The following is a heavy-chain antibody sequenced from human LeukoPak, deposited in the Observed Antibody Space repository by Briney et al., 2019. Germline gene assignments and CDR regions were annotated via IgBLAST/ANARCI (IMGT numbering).Heavy chain of an antibody. Sequence: PSETLSLTCTVSGGSISSYYWSWIRQPAGKGLEWIGRIYTSGSTNYNPSLKSRVTMSVDTSKNQFSLKLSSVTAADTGVYYCAIGLGYCSSTSCYVYFDYWGQGTLVTVSS. CDR3: AIGLGYCSSTSCYVYFDY. CDR1: GGSISSYY. CDR2: IYTSGST. D-gene: IGHD2-2*01. J-gene: IGHJ4*02. V-gene: IGHV4-4*07.